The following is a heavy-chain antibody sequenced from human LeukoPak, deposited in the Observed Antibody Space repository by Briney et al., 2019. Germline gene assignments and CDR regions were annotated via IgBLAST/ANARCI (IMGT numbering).Heavy chain of an antibody. CDR3: ARDLSSSDQGY. CDR2: ISYDRSNK. CDR1: GFTFSSYA. Sequence: QPGRSLRLSCAASGFTFSSYAMHWVRQAPGKGLEWVAVISYDRSNKYYADSVKGRFTISRDNSKNTLYPQMNSLRAEDTAVYYCARDLSSSDQGYWGQGTLVTVSS. V-gene: IGHV3-30-3*01. D-gene: IGHD6-13*01. J-gene: IGHJ4*02.